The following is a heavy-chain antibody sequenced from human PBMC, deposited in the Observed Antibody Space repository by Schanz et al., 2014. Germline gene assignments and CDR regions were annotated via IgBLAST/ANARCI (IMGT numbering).Heavy chain of an antibody. J-gene: IGHJ4*02. CDR1: GYTFTSYY. V-gene: IGHV1-46*03. CDR2: INPSGGST. CDR3: ARGGCCDGSSFDS. Sequence: QVQLVQSGAEVKKPGASVKVSCKASGYTFTSYYMHWVRQAPGQGLEWMRIINPSGGSTGYALKCRGSVTIARSTTTSTVYMEMSSLKAADASDCDRARGGCCDGSSFDSWGQGTLVTVSS. D-gene: IGHD3-10*01.